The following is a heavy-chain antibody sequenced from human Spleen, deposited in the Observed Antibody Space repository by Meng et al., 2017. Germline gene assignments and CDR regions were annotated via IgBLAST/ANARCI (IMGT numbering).Heavy chain of an antibody. J-gene: IGHJ4*02. CDR3: ARDGGPMIVVGMGY. D-gene: IGHD3-22*01. V-gene: IGHV1-2*06. CDR2: INPNSGGT. CDR1: GYTFAAYW. Sequence: ASVKVSCKASGYTFAAYWIQWVRQAPGQGLEWMGRINPNSGGTNYAQKFQGRVTMTRDTSISTAYMELSRLRSDDTAVYYCARDGGPMIVVGMGYWGQGTLVTFSS.